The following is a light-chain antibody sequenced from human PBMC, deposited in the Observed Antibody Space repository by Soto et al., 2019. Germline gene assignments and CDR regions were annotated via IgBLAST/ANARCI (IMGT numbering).Light chain of an antibody. CDR1: QSVSSSY. CDR3: QQYGSSPYT. J-gene: IGKJ2*01. Sequence: EIVLTQSPGTLSLSPGERATLSCKASQSVSSSYLAWYQHKPGQAPRLLIYGASTRATGIPDRFSGSGSATDFTLTISRLESEDFAVYYCQQYGSSPYTFGQGTKLEIK. CDR2: GAS. V-gene: IGKV3-20*01.